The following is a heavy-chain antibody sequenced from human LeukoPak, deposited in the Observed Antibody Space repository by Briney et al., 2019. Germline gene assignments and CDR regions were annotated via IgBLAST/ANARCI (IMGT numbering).Heavy chain of an antibody. D-gene: IGHD6-19*01. CDR2: ISWNSGSI. CDR3: AKEQTGYSSGWPLSYFQH. J-gene: IGHJ1*01. CDR1: GFTFDDYA. V-gene: IGHV3-9*01. Sequence: GRSLRLSCAASGFTFDDYAMHWVRHAPGKGLEWVSGISWNSGSIGYADSVKGRLTISRDNAKNSLYLQMNSLRAEDTALYYCAKEQTGYSSGWPLSYFQHGGQGTLVTVSS.